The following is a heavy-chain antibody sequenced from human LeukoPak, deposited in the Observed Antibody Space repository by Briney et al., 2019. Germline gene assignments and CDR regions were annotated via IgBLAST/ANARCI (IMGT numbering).Heavy chain of an antibody. J-gene: IGHJ3*02. CDR3: ARVPDYGDYRAAFDI. D-gene: IGHD4-17*01. V-gene: IGHV1-69*04. Sequence: GASVKVSCKASGGTFSSYAISWVRQAPGQGLEWMGRIIPTFGIANYAQKFQGRVTITADKSTSTAYMELSSLRSEDTAVYYCARVPDYGDYRAAFDIWGQGTMVTVSS. CDR1: GGTFSSYA. CDR2: IIPTFGIA.